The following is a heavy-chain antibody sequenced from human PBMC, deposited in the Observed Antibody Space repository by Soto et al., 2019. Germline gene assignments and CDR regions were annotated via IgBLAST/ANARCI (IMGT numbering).Heavy chain of an antibody. CDR2: IFHDGTA. Sequence: QVKLQESGPGLATPSGTLSLTCAVSGVSISSGNWWTWVRQSPQRGLEYIGEIFHDGTANYYPSFERRVAISVDKSKNQFSLKLTSVIAADTAIYFCARLVYDTRLNYMYFDFWGQGTLVTVSS. CDR1: GVSISSGNW. CDR3: ARLVYDTRLNYMYFDF. D-gene: IGHD3-10*01. V-gene: IGHV4-4*02. J-gene: IGHJ4*02.